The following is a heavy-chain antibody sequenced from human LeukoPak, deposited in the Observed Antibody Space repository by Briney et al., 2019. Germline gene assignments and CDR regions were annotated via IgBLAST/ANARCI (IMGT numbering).Heavy chain of an antibody. CDR2: IYHSGST. D-gene: IGHD5-12*01. V-gene: IGHV4-30-2*01. CDR3: ARRVYSGYVDYFDY. CDR1: GGSISSGGYS. Sequence: SETLSLTCAVSGGSISSGGYSWSWIRQPPGKGLEWIGYIYHSGSTYYNPSLKSRVTISVDRSKNQFSLKLSSVTAADTAVYYCARRVYSGYVDYFDYRGQGTLVTVSS. J-gene: IGHJ4*02.